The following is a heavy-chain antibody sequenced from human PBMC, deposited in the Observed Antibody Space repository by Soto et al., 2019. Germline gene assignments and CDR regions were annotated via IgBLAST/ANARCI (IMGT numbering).Heavy chain of an antibody. CDR2: ISSSSSYI. J-gene: IGHJ4*02. D-gene: IGHD6-13*01. Sequence: PGGSLRLSCAASGFTFSSHSINWVRRAPGKGLEWVSSISSSSSYIYYADSVKGRFTISRDNAKNSLYLQMNSLRAEDTAVYYCAREPAAAGIFDYWGQGTLVTVSS. V-gene: IGHV3-21*01. CDR1: GFTFSSHS. CDR3: AREPAAAGIFDY.